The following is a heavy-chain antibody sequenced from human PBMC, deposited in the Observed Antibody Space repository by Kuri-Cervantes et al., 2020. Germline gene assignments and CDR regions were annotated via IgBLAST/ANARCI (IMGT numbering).Heavy chain of an antibody. J-gene: IGHJ6*03. CDR3: ARVHCSGGSCYMEYYYIDV. CDR1: GFTFSYYS. Sequence: GESLKISCAASGFTFSYYSMNWVRQAPGKGLEWVSYISSSSSTIYYADSVKGRFTISRHNPRNTLYLQMSSLRAEDTAVYYCARVHCSGGSCYMEYYYIDVWGKGTTVTVSS. D-gene: IGHD2-15*01. CDR2: ISSSSSTI. V-gene: IGHV3-48*01.